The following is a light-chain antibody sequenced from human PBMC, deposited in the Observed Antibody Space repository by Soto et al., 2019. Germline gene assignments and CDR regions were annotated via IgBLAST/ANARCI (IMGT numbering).Light chain of an antibody. V-gene: IGKV3-11*01. Sequence: EIVLTQSPATLSLSPGERANLSCRASQSVSSYLAWYQHKPGQPPRLLIYDASNRSTGIPARCSGSGSGTDFTLTITSLQPEDLGVSYCQQHSNWPFTFGTGTKVDIK. CDR1: QSVSSY. J-gene: IGKJ3*01. CDR2: DAS. CDR3: QQHSNWPFT.